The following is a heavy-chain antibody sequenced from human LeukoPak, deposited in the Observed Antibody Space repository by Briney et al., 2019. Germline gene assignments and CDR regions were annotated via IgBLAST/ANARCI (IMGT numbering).Heavy chain of an antibody. D-gene: IGHD4-17*01. CDR2: IGTAGDT. J-gene: IGHJ4*02. Sequence: PGGSLRLSCAASGFTFSSYDMHWVRQATGKGLEWVSAIGTAGDTYYPGSVKGRFIISRENAKNSLYLQMNSLRAGDTAVYYCARAGYYGDSFDYWGQGTLVTVSS. V-gene: IGHV3-13*01. CDR1: GFTFSSYD. CDR3: ARAGYYGDSFDY.